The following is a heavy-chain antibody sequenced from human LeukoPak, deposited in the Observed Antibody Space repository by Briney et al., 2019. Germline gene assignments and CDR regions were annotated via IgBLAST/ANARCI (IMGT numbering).Heavy chain of an antibody. CDR3: ARFLYADYALDY. Sequence: GGSLRLSCAASGFTFSSYEMNWVRQAPGKGLEWVSYISSSGSTIYYADSVKGRFTISRDNAKNSLYLQMNSLRAEDTAVYYCARFLYADYALDYWGQGTLVTVSS. CDR1: GFTFSSYE. J-gene: IGHJ4*02. D-gene: IGHD4-17*01. CDR2: ISSSGSTI. V-gene: IGHV3-48*03.